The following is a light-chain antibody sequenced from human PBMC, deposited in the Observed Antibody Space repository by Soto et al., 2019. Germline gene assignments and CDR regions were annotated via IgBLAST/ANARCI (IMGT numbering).Light chain of an antibody. CDR1: SSDVGTYNL. Sequence: SLLTQPASVSGSPGQSITISRPGTSSDVGTYNLVSWYQQHPGEAPKLMIYEVTKRPSGVSNRFSGSKSGNTASLTISGLQAEDEADYYCCSYAGSSYVFGTGTKVTVL. CDR3: CSYAGSSYV. V-gene: IGLV2-23*02. CDR2: EVT. J-gene: IGLJ1*01.